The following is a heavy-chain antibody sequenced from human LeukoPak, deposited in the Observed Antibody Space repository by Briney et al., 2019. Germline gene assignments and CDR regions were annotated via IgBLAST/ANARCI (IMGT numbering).Heavy chain of an antibody. CDR1: GFTVSSNY. J-gene: IGHJ4*02. CDR3: ARAAYYYDSSGYPYYFDY. CDR2: IYSGGST. D-gene: IGHD3-22*01. V-gene: IGHV3-53*01. Sequence: PGGSLRLSCAASGFTVSSNYMSWVRQAPGKGLEWVSVIYSGGSTYYADSVKGRFTISRDNSKNTLYLQMNSLRAEDTAVYYCARAAYYYDSSGYPYYFDYWGQGTLVTVSS.